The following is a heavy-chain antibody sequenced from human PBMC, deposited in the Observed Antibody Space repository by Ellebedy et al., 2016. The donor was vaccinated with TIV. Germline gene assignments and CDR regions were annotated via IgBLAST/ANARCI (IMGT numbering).Heavy chain of an antibody. Sequence: MPSETLSLTCTVSGGSISSYYWSWIRQPPGKGLEWIGYIYYSGSTNYNPSLTSRVTISVDTSKNQFSLKLSSVTAADTAVYYCARAVAGTLLAFDIWGQGTMVPVSS. CDR3: ARAVAGTLLAFDI. V-gene: IGHV4-59*01. CDR1: GGSISSYY. CDR2: IYYSGST. J-gene: IGHJ3*02. D-gene: IGHD6-19*01.